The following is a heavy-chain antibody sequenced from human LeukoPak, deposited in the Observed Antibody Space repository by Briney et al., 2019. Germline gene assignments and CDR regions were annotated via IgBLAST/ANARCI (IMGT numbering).Heavy chain of an antibody. CDR2: IYYSGST. J-gene: IGHJ4*02. CDR1: GGFISSYY. Sequence: SETLSLTCTVSGGFISSYYWSWVRQPPGKGLEWIGYIYYSGSTNYNPSLKSRVTISVDTSKNQFSLKLSSVTAADTAVYYCSRGLSDVYWGQGTLVTVSS. CDR3: SRGLSDVY. V-gene: IGHV4-59*08.